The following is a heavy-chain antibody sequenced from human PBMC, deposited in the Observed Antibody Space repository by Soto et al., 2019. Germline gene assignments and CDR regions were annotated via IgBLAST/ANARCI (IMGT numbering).Heavy chain of an antibody. D-gene: IGHD3-3*01. CDR2: IYHSGSS. J-gene: IGHJ6*02. CDR1: GGSISSSGNS. Sequence: QLQLQESGSGLVKPSETLSLTCTVSGGSISSSGNSWSWIRQSPGKGLEWIGYIYHSGSSYYNPSLRSRVTISVSRSKNQFSLQLSSVTAADAAVYLCARRFYYGMDIWGQGTAVTVSS. CDR3: ARRFYYGMDI. V-gene: IGHV4-30-2*06.